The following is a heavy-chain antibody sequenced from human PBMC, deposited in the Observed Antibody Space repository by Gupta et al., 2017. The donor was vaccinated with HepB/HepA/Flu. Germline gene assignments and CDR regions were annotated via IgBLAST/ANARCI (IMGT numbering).Heavy chain of an antibody. CDR2: MNPNSGNT. Sequence: QVQLVQSGAEVKKPGASVKVSCKASGYTFTSYDINWVRQATGQGLEWMGWMNPNSGNTGYAQKFQGRVTMTRNTSISTAYMELSSLRSEDTAVYYCARGLNSYYGGNGGHDYWGQGTLVTVSS. J-gene: IGHJ4*02. CDR1: GYTFTSYD. V-gene: IGHV1-8*01. CDR3: ARGLNSYYGGNGGHDY. D-gene: IGHD4-17*01.